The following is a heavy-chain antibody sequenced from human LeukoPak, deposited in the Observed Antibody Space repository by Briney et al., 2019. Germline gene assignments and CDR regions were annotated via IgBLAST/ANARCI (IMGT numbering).Heavy chain of an antibody. Sequence: GGSLRLSCAASGFTFSSYAMHWVRQAPGKGLEYVSAISSNGGSTYYANSVKGRFTISRDNSKNTLYLQMGSLRAEDMAVYYCARDNVAVAAAFDIWGQGTMVTVSS. D-gene: IGHD6-19*01. CDR1: GFTFSSYA. CDR2: ISSNGGST. CDR3: ARDNVAVAAAFDI. J-gene: IGHJ3*02. V-gene: IGHV3-64*01.